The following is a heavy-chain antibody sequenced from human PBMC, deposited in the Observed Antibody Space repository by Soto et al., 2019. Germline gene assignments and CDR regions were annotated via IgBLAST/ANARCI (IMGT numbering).Heavy chain of an antibody. D-gene: IGHD6-13*01. Sequence: QVQLVESGGGVVQPGRSLRLSCAAGGFTFSSYAMNWVRQAPGKGLEWVAFISNDASNKYFADSVRGRLTISRDNSKNTLFLQMNGLRAEDTAVYYCARDLYSSNAFDYWGQGTLVTVSS. J-gene: IGHJ4*02. CDR2: ISNDASNK. V-gene: IGHV3-30-3*01. CDR1: GFTFSSYA. CDR3: ARDLYSSNAFDY.